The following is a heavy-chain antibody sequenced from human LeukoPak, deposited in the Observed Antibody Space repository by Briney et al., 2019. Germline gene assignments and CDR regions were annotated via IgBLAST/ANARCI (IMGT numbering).Heavy chain of an antibody. CDR2: INTNTGNP. Sequence: ASVTVSCKASGYTFTGYYMHWVRQAPGQGLEWMGWINTNTGNPTYAQGFTGRFVFSLDTSVSTAYLQISSLKAEDTAVYYCARDCSSTSCYGNFDYWGQGTLVTVSS. J-gene: IGHJ4*02. V-gene: IGHV7-4-1*02. CDR1: GYTFTGYY. D-gene: IGHD2-2*01. CDR3: ARDCSSTSCYGNFDY.